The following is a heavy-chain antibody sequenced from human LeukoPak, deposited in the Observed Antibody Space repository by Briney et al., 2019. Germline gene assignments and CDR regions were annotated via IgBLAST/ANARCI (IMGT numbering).Heavy chain of an antibody. CDR1: GFTFSSYG. V-gene: IGHV3-30*18. Sequence: GGSLRLSCAASGFTFSSYGIHWVRQAPGEGLEWVAVISYDGSNKYYADSVKGRFTISRDNSKNTLYLQVNSLRAEDTAVYYCAKDQSTAYYYYYGMDVRGQGTTVTVSS. CDR2: ISYDGSNK. D-gene: IGHD5/OR15-5a*01. CDR3: AKDQSTAYYYYYGMDV. J-gene: IGHJ6*02.